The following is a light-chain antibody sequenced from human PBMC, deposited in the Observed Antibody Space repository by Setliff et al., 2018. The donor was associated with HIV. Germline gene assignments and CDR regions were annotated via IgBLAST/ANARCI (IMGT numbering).Light chain of an antibody. CDR2: EVS. Sequence: LAQPASVSGSPGQSITIFCIGTSSDIGGYEYVSWYQQHPGEAPRLIIYEVSNRPSGVSNRFSGSKSGNTASLTISGLQAEDEGYYYCSSYRRTSTWVFGGGTKVTVL. CDR3: SSYRRTSTWV. V-gene: IGLV2-14*01. CDR1: SSDIGGYEY. J-gene: IGLJ3*02.